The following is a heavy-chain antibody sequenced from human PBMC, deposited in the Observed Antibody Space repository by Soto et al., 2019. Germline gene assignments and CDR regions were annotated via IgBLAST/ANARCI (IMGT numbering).Heavy chain of an antibody. CDR3: ARVRKYCSSTSCYIYYFDY. J-gene: IGHJ4*02. Sequence: ASVKVSCKASGGTFSSYAISWVRQAPGQGLEWMGGIIPIFGTANYAQKFQGRVTITADESTSTAYMELSSLGSEDTAVYYCARVRKYCSSTSCYIYYFDYWGQGTLVTVSS. CDR1: GGTFSSYA. V-gene: IGHV1-69*13. D-gene: IGHD2-2*02. CDR2: IIPIFGTA.